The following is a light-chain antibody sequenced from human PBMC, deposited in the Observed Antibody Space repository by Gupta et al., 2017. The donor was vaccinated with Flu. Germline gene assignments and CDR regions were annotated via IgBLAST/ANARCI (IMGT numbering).Light chain of an antibody. CDR1: HDIKSS. CDR2: GAV. V-gene: IGKV1D-16*01. Sequence: VGARVTISCLARHDIKSSLAWYQFKPEKAHWSLIPGAVNLHSVVPFRFGGSGSGTIFHLTIYGVQPEDSATYYCQQYDDRVTFGRGTTVEIK. J-gene: IGKJ3*01. CDR3: QQYDDRVT.